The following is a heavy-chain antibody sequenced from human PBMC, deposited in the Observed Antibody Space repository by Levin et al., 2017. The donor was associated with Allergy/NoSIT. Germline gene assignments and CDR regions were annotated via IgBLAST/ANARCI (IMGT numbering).Heavy chain of an antibody. J-gene: IGHJ6*02. D-gene: IGHD2-2*01. Sequence: AASVKVSCKASGGTFSSYTISWVRQAPGQGLEWMGRIIPILGIANYAQKFQGRVTITADKSTSTAYMELSSLRSEDTAVYYCARDQRLGYCSSTSCHPADHPDYYYYYGMDVWGQGTTVTVSS. CDR3: ARDQRLGYCSSTSCHPADHPDYYYYYGMDV. CDR2: IIPILGIA. CDR1: GGTFSSYT. V-gene: IGHV1-69*04.